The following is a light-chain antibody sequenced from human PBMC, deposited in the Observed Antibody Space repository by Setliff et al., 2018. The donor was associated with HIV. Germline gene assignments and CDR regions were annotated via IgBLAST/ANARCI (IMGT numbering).Light chain of an antibody. CDR3: ASWDDSLSVVA. J-gene: IGLJ2*01. CDR1: GSNIGSNY. Sequence: QSVLTQPPSASGTPGQTISISCSGGGSNIGSNYVYWYRQLPGTAPKLLIFSTNERPSGVPDRFSGSKSGTSASLAISGLRSEDEADYYCASWDDSLSVVAFGGGTKVTVL. CDR2: STN. V-gene: IGLV1-47*01.